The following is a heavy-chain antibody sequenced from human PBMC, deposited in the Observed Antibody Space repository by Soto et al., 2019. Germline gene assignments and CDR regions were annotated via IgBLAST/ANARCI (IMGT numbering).Heavy chain of an antibody. V-gene: IGHV3-7*03. Sequence: EVQLVESGGGLVQPGRSLRLSCAASGFKFRDYWMSWVRQAPGKGLEWVGNIKHDTSEAHYADSVKGRFTITRDNIKNFVFFQMNGLRADDTASYYCARDGLLFSGPYRPSRFDYWGLGTQVTVSS. CDR3: ARDGLLFSGPYRPSRFDY. CDR1: GFKFRDYW. CDR2: IKHDTSEA. D-gene: IGHD3-16*02. J-gene: IGHJ4*02.